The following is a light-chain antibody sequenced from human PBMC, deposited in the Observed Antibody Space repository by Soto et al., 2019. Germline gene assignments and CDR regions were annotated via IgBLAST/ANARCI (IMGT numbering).Light chain of an antibody. Sequence: ELVMTQSPATLSVSPGERATLSCRASQSVSSNLAWYQQKPGQPPRLLIYGASTRATGIPARFSGSGSGTEFTLTISSXQSEDFAIYSCQQYNNWPFTFGGGTKVDTK. CDR3: QQYNNWPFT. J-gene: IGKJ4*01. CDR1: QSVSSN. V-gene: IGKV3-15*01. CDR2: GAS.